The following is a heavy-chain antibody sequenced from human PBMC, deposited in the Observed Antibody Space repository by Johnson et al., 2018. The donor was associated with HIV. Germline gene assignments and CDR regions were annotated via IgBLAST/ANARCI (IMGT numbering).Heavy chain of an antibody. V-gene: IGHV3-30*04. J-gene: IGHJ3*02. CDR2: ISSDGNNK. CDR1: GFTFSDYA. D-gene: IGHD1-20*01. CDR3: ARAPYNWNEGLFAAFDM. Sequence: QVQLVESGGGLVQPGGSLRLSCAASGFTFSDYAMHWVRQAPGKGLEWVASISSDGNNKYFADSVQGRFTISRDNSKNTLYLQMSSLRAEDTAVYYCARAPYNWNEGLFAAFDMWGRGTKVTVSS.